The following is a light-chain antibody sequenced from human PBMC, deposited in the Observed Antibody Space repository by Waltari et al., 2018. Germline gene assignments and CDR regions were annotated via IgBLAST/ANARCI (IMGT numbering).Light chain of an antibody. CDR1: RSTIEGTL. CDR2: RNN. Sequence: QSVATQPPSASGTPGQRVTISCSGTRSTIEGTLAYWYQPLPGPAPKLLIQRNNQRPSGVPDRFSGSKSGTSASLTISGLRSEDEADYYCAAWDDSLSGGVFGGGTKVTVL. J-gene: IGLJ3*02. V-gene: IGLV1-47*01. CDR3: AAWDDSLSGGV.